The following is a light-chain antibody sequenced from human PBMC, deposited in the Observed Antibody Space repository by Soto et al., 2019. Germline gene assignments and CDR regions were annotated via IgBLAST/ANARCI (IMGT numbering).Light chain of an antibody. CDR1: QSVSSN. CDR2: GAS. Sequence: EIVMTQSPATLSVSPGERATLSCRASQSVSSNLAWYQQKPGQAPRLVIDGASARATGIPARFSGSGSGTEFTLTISSLQSEDFAVYYCQQYNNWPPKDTFGQGTKLEIK. CDR3: QQYNNWPPKDT. J-gene: IGKJ2*01. V-gene: IGKV3-15*01.